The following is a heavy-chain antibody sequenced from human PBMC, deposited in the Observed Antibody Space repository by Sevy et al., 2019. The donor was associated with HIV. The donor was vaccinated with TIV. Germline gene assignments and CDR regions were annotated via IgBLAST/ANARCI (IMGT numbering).Heavy chain of an antibody. CDR1: GFTFSSYW. CDR3: ARGGGYCSGGSCYSRDFFDY. D-gene: IGHD2-15*01. Sequence: GGSLRLSCAASGFTFSSYWMHWVRQAPGKGLVWVSRINSDGSSTSYADSVKGRFTIPRDNAKNTLYLQMDSLRAEDTAVYYCARGGGYCSGGSCYSRDFFDYWGQGTLVTVSS. V-gene: IGHV3-74*01. CDR2: INSDGSST. J-gene: IGHJ4*02.